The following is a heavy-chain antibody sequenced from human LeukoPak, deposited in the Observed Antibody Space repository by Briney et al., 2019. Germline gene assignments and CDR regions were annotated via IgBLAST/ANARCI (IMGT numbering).Heavy chain of an antibody. D-gene: IGHD2-2*01. CDR2: IYTSGST. CDR1: GGSISSGSYY. J-gene: IGHJ4*02. CDR3: AREGIVVVPAAIAGFDY. Sequence: SETLSLTCTVSGGSISSGSYYWSWIRQPAGKGLEWIGRIYTSGSTNYNPSLKSRVTISVDTSKNQFSLKLGSVTAADTAVYYCAREGIVVVPAAIAGFDYWGQGTLVTVSS. V-gene: IGHV4-61*02.